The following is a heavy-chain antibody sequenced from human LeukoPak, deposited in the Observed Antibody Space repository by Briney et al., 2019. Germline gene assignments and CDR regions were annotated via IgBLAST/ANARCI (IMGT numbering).Heavy chain of an antibody. Sequence: SQTLSLTCTVSGGSISSGGYYWSWIRQPPGKGLEWIGYIYHSGSTYYNPSLKSRVTISVDRSKNQFSLKLSSVTAADTAVYYCARDRSITGTSIDYWGQGTLVTVSS. D-gene: IGHD1-7*01. CDR1: GGSISSGGYY. J-gene: IGHJ4*02. CDR3: ARDRSITGTSIDY. V-gene: IGHV4-30-2*01. CDR2: IYHSGST.